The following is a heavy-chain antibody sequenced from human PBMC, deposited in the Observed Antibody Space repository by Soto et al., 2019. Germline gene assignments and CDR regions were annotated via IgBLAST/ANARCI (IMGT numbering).Heavy chain of an antibody. CDR1: GYTLTELS. CDR3: ATVLAVAGHYYFDH. J-gene: IGHJ4*02. V-gene: IGHV1-24*01. Sequence: GASVKVSCKVSGYTLTELSMHWVRQAPGKGLEWMGGFDPEDGETIYAQKFQGRVTMTEDTSTDTAYMELSSLRSEDTAVYYCATVLAVAGHYYFDHWGQGTLVTVSS. CDR2: FDPEDGET. D-gene: IGHD6-19*01.